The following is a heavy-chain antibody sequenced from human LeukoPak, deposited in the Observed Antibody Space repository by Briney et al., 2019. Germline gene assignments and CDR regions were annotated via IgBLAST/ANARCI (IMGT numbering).Heavy chain of an antibody. V-gene: IGHV4-30-4*08. CDR1: GGSISSGDYQ. CDR3: ARAGPAYYGDYFDY. D-gene: IGHD4-17*01. Sequence: SETLSLTCTVSGGSISSGDYQWSWIRQPPGKGLEWIGYIYYSGSAYYNPSLKSRLTISADTSKNQFSLKLSSVTAADTAVYYCARAGPAYYGDYFDYWGQGTLVTVSP. J-gene: IGHJ4*02. CDR2: IYYSGSA.